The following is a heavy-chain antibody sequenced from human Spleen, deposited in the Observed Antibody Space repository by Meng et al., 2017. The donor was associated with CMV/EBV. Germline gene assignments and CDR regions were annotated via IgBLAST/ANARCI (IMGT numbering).Heavy chain of an antibody. Sequence: GGSLRLSCAASGFNLNDYGMHWVRQAPGKGLQWVAVLWHDGETNYQEDSVKGRFTISRDNSKNTLFLQMNSLRDEDTAMYYCVKGAYYDFWTGYFTSRDWGQGTLVTVSS. CDR1: GFNLNDYG. CDR3: VKGAYYDFWTGYFTSRD. D-gene: IGHD3-3*01. J-gene: IGHJ4*02. CDR2: LWHDGETN. V-gene: IGHV3-33*03.